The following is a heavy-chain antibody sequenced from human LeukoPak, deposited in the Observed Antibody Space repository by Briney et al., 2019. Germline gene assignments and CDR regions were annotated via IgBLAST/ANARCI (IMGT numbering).Heavy chain of an antibody. CDR3: AKDPTSVGGRHDWLLDS. J-gene: IGHJ5*02. D-gene: IGHD3-9*01. Sequence: GESLRLSCAAPGFTFSNAWMSWVRQAPGKGLEWVSTIGFGDDSAYYADSVKGRFTISRDNSKNTLYLQMNYLRAEDTAVYYCAKDPTSVGGRHDWLLDSWGQGTLVTVSS. CDR2: IGFGDDSA. V-gene: IGHV3-23*01. CDR1: GFTFSNAW.